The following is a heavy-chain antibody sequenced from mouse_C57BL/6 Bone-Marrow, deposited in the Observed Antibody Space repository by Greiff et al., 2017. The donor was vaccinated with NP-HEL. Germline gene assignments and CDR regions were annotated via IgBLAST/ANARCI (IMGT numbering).Heavy chain of an antibody. V-gene: IGHV1-26*01. Sequence: EVQLQQSGPELVKPGASVKISCKASGYTFTDYYMNWVKQSHGKSLEWIGDINPHNGGTSSNQKFKGKATLTVVKFSCIAFMELRSLTSEDSAVYYGARGGTVGAHYAMDYWGQGTSVTVSS. D-gene: IGHD1-1*01. CDR1: GYTFTDYY. J-gene: IGHJ4*01. CDR3: ARGGTVGAHYAMDY. CDR2: INPHNGGT.